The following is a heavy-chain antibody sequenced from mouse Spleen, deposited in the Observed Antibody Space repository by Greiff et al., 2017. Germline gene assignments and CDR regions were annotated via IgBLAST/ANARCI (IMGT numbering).Heavy chain of an antibody. V-gene: IGHV1-67*01. Sequence: QVQLQQSGPELVRPGVSVKISCKGSGYTFTDYAMHWVKQSHAKSLEWIGVISTYYGNTNYNQKFKGKATMTVDKSSSTAYMELARLTSEDSAIYYCARGSLTGADYWGQGTTLTVSS. CDR2: ISTYYGNT. CDR1: GYTFTDYA. D-gene: IGHD4-1*01. J-gene: IGHJ2*01. CDR3: ARGSLTGADY.